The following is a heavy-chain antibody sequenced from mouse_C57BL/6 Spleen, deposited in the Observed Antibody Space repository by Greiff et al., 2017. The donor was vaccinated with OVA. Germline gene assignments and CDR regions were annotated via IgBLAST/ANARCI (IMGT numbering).Heavy chain of an antibody. CDR2: IYPGSGST. D-gene: IGHD1-1*01. Sequence: VQLQQPGAELVKPGASVKMSCKASGYTFTSYWITWVKQRPGKGLEWIGDIYPGSGSTNYNEKFKSKATLTVDTSSSTAYMQLSSLTSEDSAVYYCARSPLYYGSSYWYFDVWGTGTTVTVSS. V-gene: IGHV1-55*01. J-gene: IGHJ1*03. CDR3: ARSPLYYGSSYWYFDV. CDR1: GYTFTSYW.